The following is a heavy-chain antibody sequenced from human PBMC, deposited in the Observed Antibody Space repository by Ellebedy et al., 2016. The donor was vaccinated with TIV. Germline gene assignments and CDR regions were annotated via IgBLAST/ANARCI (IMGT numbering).Heavy chain of an antibody. J-gene: IGHJ4*02. V-gene: IGHV3-9*01. D-gene: IGHD4-17*01. Sequence: SLKISCAASGFTFDDYAMHWVRQAPGKGLGWVSGISWNSGSIGYADSVKGRFTISRDNAKNSLYLQMNSLRAEDTAVYYCARDSGDYGDYGPDYWGQGTLVTVSS. CDR2: ISWNSGSI. CDR3: ARDSGDYGDYGPDY. CDR1: GFTFDDYA.